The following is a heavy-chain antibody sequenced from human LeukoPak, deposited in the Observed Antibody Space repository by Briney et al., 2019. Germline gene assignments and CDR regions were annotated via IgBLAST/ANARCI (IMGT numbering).Heavy chain of an antibody. Sequence: PGGSLRLSCVASGFTVSSNYMSWVRQAPGKGPECVSVIYPGGTTYYADSVKGRFTISRDNSKNTLYLQMNSLRAEDTAVYYCARDRVGATDYFGYWGQGTLVTVSS. CDR1: GFTVSSNY. J-gene: IGHJ4*02. CDR2: IYPGGTT. CDR3: ARDRVGATDYFGY. D-gene: IGHD1-26*01. V-gene: IGHV3-53*05.